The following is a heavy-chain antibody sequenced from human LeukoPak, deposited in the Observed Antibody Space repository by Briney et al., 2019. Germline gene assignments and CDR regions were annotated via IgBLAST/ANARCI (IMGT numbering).Heavy chain of an antibody. CDR1: GGSITSFY. V-gene: IGHV4-59*08. CDR2: FHYSGSP. D-gene: IGHD2-8*01. Sequence: SETLSLTCTVSGGSITSFYWTWVRQPPGEGLEWIGYFHYSGSPNYNPSLKSRVTISVDTSKNQFSLKLSSVTAADTAVYYCARAGHCTNGVCYSSGIYSDYWGQGTLVTVSS. J-gene: IGHJ4*02. CDR3: ARAGHCTNGVCYSSGIYSDY.